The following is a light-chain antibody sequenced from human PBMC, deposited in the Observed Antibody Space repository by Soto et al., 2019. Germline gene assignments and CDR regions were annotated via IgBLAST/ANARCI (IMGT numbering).Light chain of an antibody. J-gene: IGKJ1*01. CDR3: QEYGSSRT. CDR1: QSVSSSY. CDR2: GAS. Sequence: EIVLTQSPGTLSLSPGERATLSCRASQSVSSSYLAWYQQKPGQAPRLLIYGASSRATDIPDRFSGSGSGTDFTLTISRLEPEDCAVYYCQEYGSSRTFGQGTKVEIK. V-gene: IGKV3-20*01.